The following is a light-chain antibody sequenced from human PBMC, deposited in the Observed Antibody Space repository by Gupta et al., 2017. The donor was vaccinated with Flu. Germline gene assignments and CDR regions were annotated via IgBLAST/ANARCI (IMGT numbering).Light chain of an antibody. Sequence: MLTQPRSVSESPGRTVTLSCACSSGSIASDYVQWYHQRPGSSPILLIYEDNQRSSGVPDRFSGSVDISSGSASLTISGLKIEDEGDYYCQTYDRTSYVFGTGTKVTVL. V-gene: IGLV6-57*01. CDR1: SGSIASDY. J-gene: IGLJ1*01. CDR3: QTYDRTSYV. CDR2: EDN.